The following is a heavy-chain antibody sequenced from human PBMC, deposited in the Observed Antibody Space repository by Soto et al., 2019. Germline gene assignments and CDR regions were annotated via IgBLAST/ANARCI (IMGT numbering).Heavy chain of an antibody. J-gene: IGHJ4*02. D-gene: IGHD1-26*01. Sequence: SETLSLTCTVSGGSISSGDYYWSWIRQPPGKGLEWIGYIYYSGSTYYNPSLKSRVTISVDTSKNQFSLKLSSVTAADTAVYYCAREGGSGSYGFDYWGQGPLVNVS. CDR3: AREGGSGSYGFDY. CDR1: GGSISSGDYY. CDR2: IYYSGST. V-gene: IGHV4-30-4*01.